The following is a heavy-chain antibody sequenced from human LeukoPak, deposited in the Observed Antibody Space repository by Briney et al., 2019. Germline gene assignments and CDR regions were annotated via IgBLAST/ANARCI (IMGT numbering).Heavy chain of an antibody. CDR3: VRLRRNSDSSGYYYYYDY. CDR1: EFTFSSYS. CDR2: INRGATYI. Sequence: PGESLTLSCTVSEFTFSSYSMNWVRQPPGQGLEWVGSINRGATYIYYADQMKGRFTISRDDAKSSLYLQMNSLRAEDTAVYYCVRLRRNSDSSGYYYYYDYWGQGILVTVSS. J-gene: IGHJ4*02. D-gene: IGHD3-22*01. V-gene: IGHV3-21*01.